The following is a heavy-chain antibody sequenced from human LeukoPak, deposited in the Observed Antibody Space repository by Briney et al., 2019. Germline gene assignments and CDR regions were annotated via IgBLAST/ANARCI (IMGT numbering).Heavy chain of an antibody. V-gene: IGHV3-30*03. CDR3: ARGCCSGPSCYSDTFDM. CDR1: GFTFSSYG. J-gene: IGHJ3*02. CDR2: ISYDGSNK. Sequence: GSLRLSCAASGFTFSSYGMHWVRQAPGKGLEWVTVISYDGSNKYYADSVKGRFTISRDNSKNTLYLQMNSLRAEDTAVYYCARGCCSGPSCYSDTFDMWGQGTMVTVSS. D-gene: IGHD2-15*01.